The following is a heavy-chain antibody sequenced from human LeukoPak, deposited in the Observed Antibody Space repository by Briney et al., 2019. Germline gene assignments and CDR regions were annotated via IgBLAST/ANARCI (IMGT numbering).Heavy chain of an antibody. CDR3: ALGYCGGGSCYAREYFQH. Sequence: SETLSLTCTVPGGSIRTYYWNWIRQPPGKGLDWIGYIYYSGNTNYNPSLKSRVTISLDTSTNQFSLRLSSVTAADTAVYYCALGYCGGGSCYAREYFQHWGQGTLVTVSS. V-gene: IGHV4-59*12. D-gene: IGHD2-15*01. CDR2: IYYSGNT. CDR1: GGSIRTYY. J-gene: IGHJ1*01.